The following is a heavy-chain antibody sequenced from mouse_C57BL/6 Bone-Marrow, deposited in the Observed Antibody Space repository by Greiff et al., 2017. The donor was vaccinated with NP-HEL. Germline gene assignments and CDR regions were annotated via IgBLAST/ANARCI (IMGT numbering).Heavy chain of an antibody. J-gene: IGHJ4*01. V-gene: IGHV5-17*01. CDR1: GFTFSDYG. D-gene: IGHD1-1*01. Sequence: EVMLVESGGGLVKPGGSLKLSCAASGFTFSDYGMHWVRQAPEKGLEWVAYISSGSSSIYYADTVKGRVTISRDNAKNTAFLHMPSLRSEDTAMDYCARTPPLYYDGSSRNSWYYAMDYGGQGTSVTVSS. CDR2: ISSGSSSI. CDR3: ARTPPLYYDGSSRNSWYYAMDY.